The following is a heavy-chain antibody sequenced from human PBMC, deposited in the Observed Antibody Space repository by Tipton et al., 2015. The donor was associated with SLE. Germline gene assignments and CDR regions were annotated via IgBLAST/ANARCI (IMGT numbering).Heavy chain of an antibody. CDR1: GFTFSRHW. V-gene: IGHV3-7*01. Sequence: GSLRLSCAASGFTFSRHWMTWVRQAPGKGLEWVANINQDGSEKYYVDSVKGRFTISRDNAKDSLYLQMNSLRVEDTAVYFCAGDDYASGITWGQGTLVTVSS. CDR3: AGDDYASGIT. J-gene: IGHJ5*02. D-gene: IGHD3-10*01. CDR2: INQDGSEK.